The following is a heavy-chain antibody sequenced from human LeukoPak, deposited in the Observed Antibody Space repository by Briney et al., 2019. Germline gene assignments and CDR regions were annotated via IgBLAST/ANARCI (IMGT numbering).Heavy chain of an antibody. CDR3: ARPRGSGTYSRTTSFDS. CDR1: GYSFTSYC. Sequence: GESLKISCKGSGYSFTSYCIAWVRQMPGKGLEWMGIIYPGDSDTRYSPSFQGQVTISADKSISTAYLQWSSLKASDTAMYYCARPRGSGTYSRTTSFDSWGQGTLVTVSS. CDR2: IYPGDSDT. J-gene: IGHJ4*02. V-gene: IGHV5-51*01. D-gene: IGHD3-10*01.